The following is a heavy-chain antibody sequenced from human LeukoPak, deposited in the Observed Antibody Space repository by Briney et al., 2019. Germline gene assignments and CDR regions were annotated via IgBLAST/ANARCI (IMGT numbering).Heavy chain of an antibody. D-gene: IGHD4-11*01. J-gene: IGHJ4*02. Sequence: SETLSLTCTVSGGPISSYYWSWIRQPAGKGLEWIGRIYTSGNTNYNPSLKSRVTISVDKSKNQFSLRLTSVTAADTAVYYCARDNDYRTFLDYWGQGTLVTVSS. CDR1: GGPISSYY. V-gene: IGHV4-4*07. CDR3: ARDNDYRTFLDY. CDR2: IYTSGNT.